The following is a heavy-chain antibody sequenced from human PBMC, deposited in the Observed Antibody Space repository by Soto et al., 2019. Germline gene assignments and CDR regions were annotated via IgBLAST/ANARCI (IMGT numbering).Heavy chain of an antibody. CDR3: VRGASSGYYRIDY. CDR1: GVTFISYA. Sequence: GGFLRLSCAASGVTFISYAMSWVRQTPGKGLEWVSAISGSGGSTYYADSVKGRFTISRDNSKNTVFLKMNSLRVEDMAVYYCVRGASSGYYRIDYWGQGALVTVPQ. D-gene: IGHD3-22*01. J-gene: IGHJ4*02. V-gene: IGHV3-23*01. CDR2: ISGSGGST.